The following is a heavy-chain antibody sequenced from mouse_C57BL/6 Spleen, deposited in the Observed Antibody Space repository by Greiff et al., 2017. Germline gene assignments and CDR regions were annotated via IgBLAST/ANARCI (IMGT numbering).Heavy chain of an antibody. V-gene: IGHV5-6*01. J-gene: IGHJ2*01. CDR3: ARHEDYDHDGSYFDY. CDR1: GFTFSSYG. CDR2: ISSGGSYT. Sequence: EVKLMESGGDLVKPGGSLKLSCAASGFTFSSYGMSWVRQTPDKRLEWVATISSGGSYTYYPDSVKGRFTISRDNAKNTLYLQMSSLKSEDTAMYYCARHEDYDHDGSYFDYWGQGTTLTVSS. D-gene: IGHD2-4*01.